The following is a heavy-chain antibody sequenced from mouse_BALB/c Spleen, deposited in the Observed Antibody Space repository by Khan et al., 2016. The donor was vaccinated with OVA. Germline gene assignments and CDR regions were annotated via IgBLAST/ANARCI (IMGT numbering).Heavy chain of an antibody. V-gene: IGHV3-2*02. D-gene: IGHD1-1*01. CDR3: AEAGTISTVVITDFDY. CDR2: IKYSGNT. Sequence: EVQLQESGPGLVKPSQSLSLTCTVTGYSITSDYAWNWIRQFPGNKLEWMGYIKYSGNTSYNPSLKSRFSITRNTSTNQFFLQLSSVTTEDTATYYCAEAGTISTVVITDFDYWGQGTTLTVSS. J-gene: IGHJ2*01. CDR1: GYSITSDYA.